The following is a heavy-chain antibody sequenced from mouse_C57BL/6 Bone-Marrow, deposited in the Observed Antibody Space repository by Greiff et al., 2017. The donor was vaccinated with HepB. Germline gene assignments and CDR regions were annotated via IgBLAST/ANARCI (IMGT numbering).Heavy chain of an antibody. Sequence: VKLQQPGAELVKPGASVKLSCKASGYTFTSYWMHWVKQRPGQGLEWIGMIHPNSGSTNYNEKFKSKATLTVDKSSSTAYMQLSSLTSEDSAVYYCARRVGYSFAYWGQGTLVTVSA. CDR3: ARRVGYSFAY. J-gene: IGHJ3*01. D-gene: IGHD1-1*01. V-gene: IGHV1-64*01. CDR1: GYTFTSYW. CDR2: IHPNSGST.